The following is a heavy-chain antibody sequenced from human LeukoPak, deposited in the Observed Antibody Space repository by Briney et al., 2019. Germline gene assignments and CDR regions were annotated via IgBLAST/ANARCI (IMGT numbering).Heavy chain of an antibody. Sequence: GGSLRLSCTVSGFIFSGSWMAWIRQAPGKGLEWVAIIKKDGSEKYYVDSMKGRFTISRDNAKNSLYLQMSNLRAEDTAVYFCARGGGLDVWGQGATVTVSS. CDR3: ARGGGLDV. CDR2: IKKDGSEK. CDR1: GFIFSGSW. D-gene: IGHD3-16*01. J-gene: IGHJ6*02. V-gene: IGHV3-7*03.